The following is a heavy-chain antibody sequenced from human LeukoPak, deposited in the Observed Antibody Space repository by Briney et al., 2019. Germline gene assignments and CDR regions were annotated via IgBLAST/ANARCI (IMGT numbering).Heavy chain of an antibody. D-gene: IGHD3-16*02. CDR2: ISGSGYYT. V-gene: IGHV3-23*01. Sequence: GGSLRLSCEASGSGFTFGNFAMSWVRQAPGKGLEWVSGISGSGYYTYYADSVKGRFTISRDNSKNTLYLQMNSLRAEDTAVYYCAKDGVDMITFGGVIVNAGYFDYWGQGTLVTVSS. CDR1: GSGFTFGNFA. J-gene: IGHJ4*02. CDR3: AKDGVDMITFGGVIVNAGYFDY.